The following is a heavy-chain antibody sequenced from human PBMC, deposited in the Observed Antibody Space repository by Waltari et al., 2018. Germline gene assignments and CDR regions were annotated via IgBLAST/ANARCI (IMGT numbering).Heavy chain of an antibody. V-gene: IGHV3-23*03. J-gene: IGHJ3*02. CDR1: GFTFSSYA. CDR3: AKDGFGELLGAFDI. CDR2: IYSGGST. D-gene: IGHD3-10*01. Sequence: EVQLLESGGGLVQPGGSLRLSCAASGFTFSSYAMSWVRQAPGKGLEWVSVIYSGGSTYYADSVKGRFTISRDNSKNTLYLQMNSLRAEDTAVYYCAKDGFGELLGAFDIWGQGTMVTVSS.